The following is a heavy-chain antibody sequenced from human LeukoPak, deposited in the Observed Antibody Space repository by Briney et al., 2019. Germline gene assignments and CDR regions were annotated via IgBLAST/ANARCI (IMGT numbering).Heavy chain of an antibody. J-gene: IGHJ6*02. D-gene: IGHD2/OR15-2a*01. CDR1: GFTFSTYA. CDR2: ISGGGGST. Sequence: GGSLRLSCAASGFTFSTYAMTWVRQAPGKGLEWVSTISGGGGSTYYADSVRGRFTISRDNSENTLYLQMSSLRAEDTAVYYCARESTTSRYYYYYGMDVWGQGTTVTVSS. V-gene: IGHV3-23*01. CDR3: ARESTTSRYYYYYGMDV.